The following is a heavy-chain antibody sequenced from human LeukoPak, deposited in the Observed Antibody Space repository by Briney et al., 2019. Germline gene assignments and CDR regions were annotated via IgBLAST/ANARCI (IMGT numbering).Heavy chain of an antibody. J-gene: IGHJ4*02. CDR2: IYYSGST. D-gene: IGHD1-7*01. CDR3: AKEGNSLDY. V-gene: IGHV4-59*01. Sequence: SETLSLTCTVSGGSISSYYWSWIRQPPGKGLEWIGYIYYSGSTNYNPSLKSRGTISVDTSKNQFSLKLSSVTAADTAVYYCAKEGNSLDYWGQGTLVTVSS. CDR1: GGSISSYY.